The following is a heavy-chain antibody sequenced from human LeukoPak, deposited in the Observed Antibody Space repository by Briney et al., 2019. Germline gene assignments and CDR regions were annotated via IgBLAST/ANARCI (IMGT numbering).Heavy chain of an antibody. CDR3: VRQYYYGSGSYLWAPDY. CDR2: ISSSGSTI. V-gene: IGHV3-48*04. J-gene: IGHJ4*02. D-gene: IGHD3-10*01. CDR1: GFTFSSYS. Sequence: GGSLRLSCAASGFTFSSYSMSWVRQAPGKGLEWVSYISSSGSTIYYADSVKGRFTISRDNAKNSLYLQMDSLRAEDTAVYYCVRQYYYGSGSYLWAPDYWGQGTLVTVSS.